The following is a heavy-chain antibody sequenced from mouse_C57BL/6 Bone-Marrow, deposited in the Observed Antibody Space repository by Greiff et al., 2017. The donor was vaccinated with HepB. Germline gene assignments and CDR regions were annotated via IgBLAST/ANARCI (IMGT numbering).Heavy chain of an antibody. CDR2: IRNKANGYTT. V-gene: IGHV7-3*01. D-gene: IGHD2-10*02. CDR1: GFTFTDYY. CDR3: ARYIRLGYFDV. J-gene: IGHJ1*03. Sequence: EVKVVESGGGLVQPGGSLSLSCAASGFTFTDYYMSWVRQPPGKALEWLGFIRNKANGYTTEYSASVKGRFTISRDNSQNILYLQMNALRAEDSATYYCARYIRLGYFDVWGTGTTVTVSS.